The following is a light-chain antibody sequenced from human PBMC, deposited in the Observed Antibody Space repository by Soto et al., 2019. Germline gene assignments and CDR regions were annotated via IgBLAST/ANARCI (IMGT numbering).Light chain of an antibody. CDR1: QSVSSN. Sequence: EILMTQSPATLSVSPGERATLSCRASQSVSSNLAWYQQKPGQAPRLLIYGASTRATGIPARFSGSGSGTEFTLTISSLQSEDFAVYYCQQYKNWPPVTFGKGTKV. CDR2: GAS. J-gene: IGKJ1*01. CDR3: QQYKNWPPVT. V-gene: IGKV3-15*01.